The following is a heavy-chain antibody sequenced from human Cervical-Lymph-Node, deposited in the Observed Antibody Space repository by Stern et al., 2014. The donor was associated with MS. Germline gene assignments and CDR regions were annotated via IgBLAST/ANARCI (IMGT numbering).Heavy chain of an antibody. CDR2: IMGSGGTA. V-gene: IGHV3-23*04. D-gene: IGHD4-17*01. CDR3: AKSTVTSLSDY. Sequence: VQLVESGGGLVQPGGSLRLSCTASGFTFSSYAISWVRQAPGKGLEWVSAIMGSGGTAYYAESVQGRFTISADDCTNTPYLKLNSLRAEDTAVYYCAKSTVTSLSDYWGQGTLVTVSS. J-gene: IGHJ4*02. CDR1: GFTFSSYA.